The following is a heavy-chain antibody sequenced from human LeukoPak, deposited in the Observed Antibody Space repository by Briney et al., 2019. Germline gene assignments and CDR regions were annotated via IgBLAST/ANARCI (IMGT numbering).Heavy chain of an antibody. Sequence: ASVKVSCKASGYTFTSYYMHWVRQAPGQGLKWMGIINPSGGSTSYAQKFQGRVTMTRDMSTSTVYMELSSLRSEDTAVYYCARAGGYFDWLSRHDDAFDIWGQGTMVTVSS. D-gene: IGHD3-9*01. CDR2: INPSGGST. V-gene: IGHV1-46*01. J-gene: IGHJ3*02. CDR1: GYTFTSYY. CDR3: ARAGGYFDWLSRHDDAFDI.